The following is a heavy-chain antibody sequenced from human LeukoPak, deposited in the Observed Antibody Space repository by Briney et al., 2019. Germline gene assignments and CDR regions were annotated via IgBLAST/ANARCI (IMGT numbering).Heavy chain of an antibody. J-gene: IGHJ5*02. Sequence: GESLKISCKGSGYSFADYWIGWVRQMPGKGLEWMAIIFPLHSDIKSTPSFPGQVAVSADKSTRTASLQWGSLQASDTSIYCCAGLGGGGGGYQRNWCDAWGQGTLVTVSS. CDR3: AGLGGGGGGYQRNWCDA. D-gene: IGHD5-12*01. CDR1: GYSFADYW. CDR2: IFPLHSDI. V-gene: IGHV5-51*01.